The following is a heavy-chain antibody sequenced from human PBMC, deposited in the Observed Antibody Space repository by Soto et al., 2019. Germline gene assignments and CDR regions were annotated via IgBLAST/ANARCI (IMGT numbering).Heavy chain of an antibody. V-gene: IGHV3-7*05. D-gene: IGHD2-2*01. Sequence: PGGSLRLSCAASGFTFSSYWMSWVRQAPGKGLEWVANIKQDGSEKYYVDSVKGRFTISRDNAKNSLYLQMNSLRAEDTAVYYCARYIVVVPAAMIEEYYYYYGMDVWGQGTTVTVSS. CDR2: IKQDGSEK. CDR3: ARYIVVVPAAMIEEYYYYYGMDV. J-gene: IGHJ6*02. CDR1: GFTFSSYW.